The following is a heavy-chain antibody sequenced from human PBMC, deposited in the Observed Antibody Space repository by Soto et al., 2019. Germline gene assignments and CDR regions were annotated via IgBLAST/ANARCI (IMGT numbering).Heavy chain of an antibody. V-gene: IGHV4-61*01. CDR3: ACGSIAFVCIDY. CDR1: GGSVSSGSYY. J-gene: IGHJ4*01. CDR2: MYNSGNY. Sequence: SETLSLTCTVSGGSVSSGSYYWSWIRQPPGKGLEWIGYMYNSGNYDYNPSLKSRVTISVDTSKNQFSLKLNSVTAADTAVYYCACGSIAFVCIDYWGHGTLVTVSS. D-gene: IGHD3-3*02.